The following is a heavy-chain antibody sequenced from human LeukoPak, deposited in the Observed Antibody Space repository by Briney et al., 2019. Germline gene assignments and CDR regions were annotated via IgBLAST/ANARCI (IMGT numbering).Heavy chain of an antibody. J-gene: IGHJ1*01. Sequence: GRSLRLSCAASGFTLSSYSMNWVRQAPGKGLEWVSSISSSSSYIYYADSVKGRFTISRDNAKKSLYLQMNSLRAEDTAVYYCARDIAYCGGDCYSGYFQHWGQGTLVTVSS. CDR1: GFTLSSYS. CDR2: ISSSSSYI. V-gene: IGHV3-21*01. CDR3: ARDIAYCGGDCYSGYFQH. D-gene: IGHD2-21*01.